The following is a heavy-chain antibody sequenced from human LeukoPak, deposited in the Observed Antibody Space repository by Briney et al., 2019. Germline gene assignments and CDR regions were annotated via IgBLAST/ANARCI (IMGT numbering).Heavy chain of an antibody. CDR2: INHSGST. J-gene: IGHJ6*03. D-gene: IGHD6-13*01. CDR1: GGSFSGYY. CDR3: AASIAAAGYYCYYYMDV. Sequence: SETLSLTCAVYGGSFSGYYWSWIRQPPGKGLEWIGEINHSGSTNYNPSLKSRVTISVDTSKNQFSLKLSSVTAADTAVYYCAASIAAAGYYCYYYMDVWGKGTTVTISS. V-gene: IGHV4-34*01.